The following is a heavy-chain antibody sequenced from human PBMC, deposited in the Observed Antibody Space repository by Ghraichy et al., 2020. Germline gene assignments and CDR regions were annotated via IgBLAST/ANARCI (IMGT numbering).Heavy chain of an antibody. Sequence: GGYLRLSCAASGFTFSSYAMSWVRQAPGKGLEWVSAISGSGGSTYYADSVKGRFTISRDNSKNTLYLQMNSLRAEDTAVYYCAKGNEWIYCSSTSCYFDYWGQGTLVTVSS. V-gene: IGHV3-23*01. J-gene: IGHJ4*02. CDR1: GFTFSSYA. CDR2: ISGSGGST. CDR3: AKGNEWIYCSSTSCYFDY. D-gene: IGHD2-2*01.